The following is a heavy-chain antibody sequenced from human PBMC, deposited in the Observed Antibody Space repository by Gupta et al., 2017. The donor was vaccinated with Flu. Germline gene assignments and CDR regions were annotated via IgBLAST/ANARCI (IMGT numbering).Heavy chain of an antibody. CDR3: AKGAERRVVIIHLDS. Sequence: YGFHWVRQAPGKGLEWVSGISGSDGSTYYADSGKGRFTISRDTSKNTLYLQMSSMRADETALYYCAKGAERRVVIIHLDSWGQGTLVTVSS. CDR2: ISGSDGST. J-gene: IGHJ4*02. D-gene: IGHD3-3*01. CDR1: YG. V-gene: IGHV3-23*01.